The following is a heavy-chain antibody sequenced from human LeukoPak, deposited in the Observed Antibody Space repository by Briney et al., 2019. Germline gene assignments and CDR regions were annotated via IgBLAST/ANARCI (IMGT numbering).Heavy chain of an antibody. CDR1: GGSISSYY. J-gene: IGHJ4*02. Sequence: SETLSLTCTVSGGSISSYYWSWIRQPPGKGLEWVGYIYYSGSTNYNPSLKSRVTISVDTSKNQFSLKLSSVTAADTAVYYCARHAREMATPFDYWGQGTLVTVSS. CDR3: ARHAREMATPFDY. V-gene: IGHV4-59*08. CDR2: IYYSGST. D-gene: IGHD5-24*01.